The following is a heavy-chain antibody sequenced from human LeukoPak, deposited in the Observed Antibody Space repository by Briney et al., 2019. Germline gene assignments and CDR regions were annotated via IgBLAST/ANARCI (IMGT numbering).Heavy chain of an antibody. J-gene: IGHJ4*02. Sequence: GGSLRLSCAASGFTFSDYYMHWIRQAPGKGLEWLAYISHNGGTKYYADSVKGRFTITRDNPKNTLYLQMNSLRAEDTAVYYCARESRPSIAADHWGQGTLVTVSS. V-gene: IGHV3-11*01. CDR1: GFTFSDYY. CDR3: ARESRPSIAADH. CDR2: ISHNGGTK. D-gene: IGHD6-6*01.